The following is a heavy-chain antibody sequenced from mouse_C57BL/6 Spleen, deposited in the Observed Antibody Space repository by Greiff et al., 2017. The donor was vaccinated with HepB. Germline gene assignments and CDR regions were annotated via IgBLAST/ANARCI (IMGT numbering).Heavy chain of an antibody. CDR3: ARGWGAMDY. CDR2: ISYDGSN. V-gene: IGHV3-6*01. CDR1: GYSITSGYY. D-gene: IGHD2-3*01. Sequence: EVQVVESGPGLVKPSQSLSLTCSVTGYSITSGYYWNWIRQFPGNKLEWMGYISYDGSNNYNPSLKNRISITRDTSKNQFFLKLNSVTTEDTATYYCARGWGAMDYWGQGTSVTVSS. J-gene: IGHJ4*01.